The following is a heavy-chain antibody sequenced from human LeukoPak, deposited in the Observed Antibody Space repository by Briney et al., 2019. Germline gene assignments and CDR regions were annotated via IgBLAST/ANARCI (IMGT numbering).Heavy chain of an antibody. J-gene: IGHJ3*01. V-gene: IGHV3-30*12. Sequence: GGSLRLSCAASGFTFSNHGMDWVRQAPGKGLEWVAVFWGDGGKKNYAESVQGRFTISRDNYRDTVYLQMNSLRVEDTAVYYCVRGRPADGLDVWGQGTLVTVSS. CDR2: FWGDGGKK. CDR1: GFTFSNHG. CDR3: VRGRPADGLDV.